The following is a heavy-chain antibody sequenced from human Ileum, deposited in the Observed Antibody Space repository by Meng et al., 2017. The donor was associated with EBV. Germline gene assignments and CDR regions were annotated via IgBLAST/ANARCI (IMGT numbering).Heavy chain of an antibody. J-gene: IGHJ4*02. Sequence: QLQERQWGEGLLKPSETLSLTCACYGGPLSGYYWSWFSQPPGKGLDWIGEIKHSGSANYNPSLKSRVTISVDTSKKQFSLKLSSVTAADTAVYYCARGHDYGDYASDYWGQGTLVTVSS. CDR3: ARGHDYGDYASDY. CDR1: GGPLSGYY. CDR2: IKHSGSA. D-gene: IGHD4-17*01. V-gene: IGHV4-34*01.